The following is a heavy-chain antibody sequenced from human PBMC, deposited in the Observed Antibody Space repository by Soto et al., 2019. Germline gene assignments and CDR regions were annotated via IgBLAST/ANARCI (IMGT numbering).Heavy chain of an antibody. Sequence: QVQLVESGGGVVQPGRSLRLSCAASGFTFSSYGMHWVRQAPGKGLEWVAVISFDGSNKYHADSVKGRFTISRDNSKNTLYLQMNSLRAEDTAVYYCARADDSSGYYSYYFYYWGQGTLVTVSS. CDR1: GFTFSSYG. CDR2: ISFDGSNK. CDR3: ARADDSSGYYSYYFYY. V-gene: IGHV3-30-3*01. D-gene: IGHD3-22*01. J-gene: IGHJ4*02.